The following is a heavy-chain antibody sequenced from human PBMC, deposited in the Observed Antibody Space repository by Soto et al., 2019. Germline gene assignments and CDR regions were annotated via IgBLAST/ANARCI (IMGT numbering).Heavy chain of an antibody. Sequence: EVQLVESGGGLVQPGGSLRLSCAASGFTFSSYEMNWVRQAPGKGLEWVSYISSSGSTIYYADSVKGRFTISRDNDKNSLYLQMNSLRAEDTAVYYCARRSGSYHIDYWGQGTLVTVSS. CDR1: GFTFSSYE. D-gene: IGHD1-26*01. J-gene: IGHJ4*02. V-gene: IGHV3-48*03. CDR2: ISSSGSTI. CDR3: ARRSGSYHIDY.